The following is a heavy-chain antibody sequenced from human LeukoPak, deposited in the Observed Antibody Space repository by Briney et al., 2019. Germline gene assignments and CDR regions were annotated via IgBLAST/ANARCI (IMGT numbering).Heavy chain of an antibody. V-gene: IGHV6-1*01. D-gene: IGHD5-24*01. CDR1: GDSVSSKSAA. Sequence: SQTLSLTCAISGDSVSSKSAAWNWIRQSPSRGLEWLGRTYYMSKGYNDYAVSVKSRITINPDTSKNQFSLQLNSVTPEDTAVYYCARDEMATINAFDYWGQGTLVTVSS. CDR3: ARDEMATINAFDY. J-gene: IGHJ4*02. CDR2: TYYMSKGYN.